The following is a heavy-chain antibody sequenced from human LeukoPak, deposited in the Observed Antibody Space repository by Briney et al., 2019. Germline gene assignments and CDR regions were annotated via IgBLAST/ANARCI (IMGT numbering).Heavy chain of an antibody. CDR2: ISAYNGNT. CDR1: GYTFTSYG. CDR3: ARGREVGWFDP. D-gene: IGHD1-26*01. J-gene: IGHJ5*02. Sequence: ASVKVSCKASGYTFTSYGISWVRQAPGQGLEWMGWISAYNGNTNYAQKLQGRVTMTRDTSISTAYMELSRLRSDDTAVYYCARGREVGWFDPWGQGTLVTVSS. V-gene: IGHV1-18*01.